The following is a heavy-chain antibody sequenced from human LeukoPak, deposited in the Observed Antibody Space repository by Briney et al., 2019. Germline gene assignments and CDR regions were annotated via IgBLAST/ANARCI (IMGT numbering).Heavy chain of an antibody. J-gene: IGHJ6*02. CDR1: GGSISSYY. V-gene: IGHV4-59*01. CDR3: ARGPASGWDYYYYGMDV. CDR2: IYYSGST. D-gene: IGHD6-25*01. Sequence: SETLSLTCTVSGGSISSYYWSWIRQPPGKGLEWIGYIYYSGSTNYNPSLKSRVTISVDTSKNQFSLKLSSVTAAGTAVYYCARGPASGWDYYYYGMDVWGQGTTVTVSS.